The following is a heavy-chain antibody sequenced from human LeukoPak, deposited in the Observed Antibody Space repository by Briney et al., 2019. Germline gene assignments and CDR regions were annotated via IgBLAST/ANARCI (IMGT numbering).Heavy chain of an antibody. J-gene: IGHJ4*02. CDR3: STGGYYEDY. V-gene: IGHV3-15*01. D-gene: IGHD3-22*01. CDR2: IKSKVDGGTT. Sequence: PGGSLRLSCAGSGFTFSNGWMNWVRQAPGKGLEWVGRIKSKVDGGTTDYAAPVKGRFTISRDDPKNTVYLQMISLKTEDTAVYYXSTGGYYEDYWGQGTLVTVSS. CDR1: GFTFSNGW.